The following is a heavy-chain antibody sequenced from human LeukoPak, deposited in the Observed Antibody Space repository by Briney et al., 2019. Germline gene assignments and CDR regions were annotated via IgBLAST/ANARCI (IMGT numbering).Heavy chain of an antibody. J-gene: IGHJ6*03. Sequence: GGSLRLSCAASGFTFSTYGMHWVRQGPGKGLEWVAVTSYDGSNKYYADSVKGRFTISRDNSKDTLYLQMNSLRAEDTAVYYCAKDSSRAALYSYYYMDVWGKGTTVTVSS. D-gene: IGHD2-15*01. V-gene: IGHV3-30*18. CDR2: TSYDGSNK. CDR3: AKDSSRAALYSYYYMDV. CDR1: GFTFSTYG.